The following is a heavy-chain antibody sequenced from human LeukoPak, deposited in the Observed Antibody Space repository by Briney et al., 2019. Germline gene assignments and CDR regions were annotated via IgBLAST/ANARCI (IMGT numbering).Heavy chain of an antibody. CDR1: GFPFSDDW. Sequence: GGSLRLSCAASGFPFSDDWMSWVRQAPGKGLEWVGRIKKEGDGGTTDYAAPVKGRFTISRDDSKNMLYLEMSNLKIEDTAVYYCTTVTMVRDYDYWGQGTLVTVSS. CDR3: TTVTMVRDYDY. V-gene: IGHV3-15*01. J-gene: IGHJ4*02. D-gene: IGHD3-10*01. CDR2: IKKEGDGGTT.